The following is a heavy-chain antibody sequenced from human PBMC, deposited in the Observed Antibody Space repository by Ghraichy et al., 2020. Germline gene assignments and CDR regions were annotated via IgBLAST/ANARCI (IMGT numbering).Heavy chain of an antibody. CDR1: GGSFSGYY. CDR3: ARGRRVRIYGSSRFGPRGGYYYGMDV. D-gene: IGHD2-2*01. Sequence: SETLSLTCAVYGGSFSGYYGSWIRQPPGKGLEWIGEINHSGSTNYNPSLKSRVTISVDTSKNQFSLKLSSVTAADTAVYYCARGRRVRIYGSSRFGPRGGYYYGMDVWGQGTTVTGSS. CDR2: INHSGST. V-gene: IGHV4-34*01. J-gene: IGHJ6*02.